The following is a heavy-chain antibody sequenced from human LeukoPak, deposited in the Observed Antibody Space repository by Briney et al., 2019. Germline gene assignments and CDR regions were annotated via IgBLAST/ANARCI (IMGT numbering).Heavy chain of an antibody. CDR3: ARAGFEVAAIPY. CDR2: MNPNSGTT. D-gene: IGHD2-15*01. V-gene: IGHV1-8*01. J-gene: IGHJ4*02. Sequence: ASVKVSCKASGYTFTSYDINWVRQATGQGLEWMGWMNPNSGTTGYAQKFQGRVTMTRNTSISTAYMELSSLRSEDTAVYYCARAGFEVAAIPYWGRGTLVTVSS. CDR1: GYTFTSYD.